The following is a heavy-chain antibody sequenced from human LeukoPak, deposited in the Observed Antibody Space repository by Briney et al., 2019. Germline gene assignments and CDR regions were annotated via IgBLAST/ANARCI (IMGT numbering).Heavy chain of an antibody. D-gene: IGHD3-3*01. Sequence: GASVKVSCKVSGYTLTELSMHWVRQAPGKGLEWMGGFDPEDGETIYAQKSQGRVTMTEDTSTDTAYMELSSLRSEDTAVYYCATDPVTIFGVVIIQGYFQHWGQGTLVTVSS. J-gene: IGHJ1*01. CDR3: ATDPVTIFGVVIIQGYFQH. V-gene: IGHV1-24*01. CDR1: GYTLTELS. CDR2: FDPEDGET.